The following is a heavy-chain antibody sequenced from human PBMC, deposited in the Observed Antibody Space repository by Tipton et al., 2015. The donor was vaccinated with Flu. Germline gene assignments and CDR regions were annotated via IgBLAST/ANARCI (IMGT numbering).Heavy chain of an antibody. CDR2: IQSTGRT. CDR1: GGSISSYY. D-gene: IGHD5-24*01. Sequence: TLSLTRTVSGGSISSYYWNWIRQSAGKGLEWIGRIQSTGRTNYNPSLRSRVTMSLDASKNQVSLKLTSVTAADTAVYFCARGGYNYAIYWSDPWGQGTLVSVSS. V-gene: IGHV4-4*07. J-gene: IGHJ5*02. CDR3: ARGGYNYAIYWSDP.